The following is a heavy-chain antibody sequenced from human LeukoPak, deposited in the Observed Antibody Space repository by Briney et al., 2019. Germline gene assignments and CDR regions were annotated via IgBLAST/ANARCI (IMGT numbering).Heavy chain of an antibody. V-gene: IGHV4-4*07. J-gene: IGHJ4*02. CDR1: GGSISSYS. CDR3: ARDSSAWSFDY. CDR2: IYSSGSN. Sequence: PSETLSLTCSVSGGSISSYSWSWIRQPAGEGLEWIGRIYSSGSNSYSPSLKGRVAMSADTSKNQFSLMLSSVTAADTAVYYCARDSSAWSFDYWGQGALATVSS. D-gene: IGHD6-19*01.